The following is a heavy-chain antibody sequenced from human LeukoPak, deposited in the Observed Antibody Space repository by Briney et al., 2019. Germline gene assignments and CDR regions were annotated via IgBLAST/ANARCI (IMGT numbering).Heavy chain of an antibody. Sequence: ASMKVSCKASGYTFTGYYMHWVRQAPGQGLEWMGWINPNSGGTNYAQKFQGRVTMTRDTSISTAYMELSRLRSDDTAVYYCARDKTVAVAGGAGYYYYYYMDVWGKGTTVTVSS. CDR1: GYTFTGYY. D-gene: IGHD6-19*01. CDR2: INPNSGGT. CDR3: ARDKTVAVAGGAGYYYYYYMDV. V-gene: IGHV1-2*02. J-gene: IGHJ6*03.